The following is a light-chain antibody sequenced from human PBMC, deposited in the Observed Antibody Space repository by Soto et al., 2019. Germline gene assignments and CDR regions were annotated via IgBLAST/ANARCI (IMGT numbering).Light chain of an antibody. V-gene: IGKV3-20*01. Sequence: EIVLTQSPGTLSLSPGERATLSCRASQSVSSSYLAWYQQKPGQDPRILINGAYSRATGIPDWFIGSGSGTDFTLTISRLETEDFSVYYCQQYGSSPLTVGGGTKVEIK. CDR1: QSVSSSY. CDR3: QQYGSSPLT. J-gene: IGKJ4*01. CDR2: GAY.